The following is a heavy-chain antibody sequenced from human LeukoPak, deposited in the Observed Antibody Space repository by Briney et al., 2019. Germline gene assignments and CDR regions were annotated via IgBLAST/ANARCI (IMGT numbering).Heavy chain of an antibody. V-gene: IGHV3-11*04. CDR2: ISSSGSTI. J-gene: IGHJ4*02. Sequence: GGSLRLSCAASGFTFSDYYMSWIRQAPWKGLEWVSYISSSGSTIYYADSVKGRFTISRDNAKNSLYLQMNSLRAEDTAVYYCARSQSRRFGDTLRFPFDYWGQGTLVTVSS. D-gene: IGHD3-10*01. CDR3: ARSQSRRFGDTLRFPFDY. CDR1: GFTFSDYY.